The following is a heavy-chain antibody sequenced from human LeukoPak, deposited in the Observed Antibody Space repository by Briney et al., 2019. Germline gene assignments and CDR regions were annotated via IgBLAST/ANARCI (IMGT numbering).Heavy chain of an antibody. CDR1: GFTFNNAW. V-gene: IGHV3-15*01. J-gene: IGHJ4*02. D-gene: IGHD4-17*01. CDR3: TTDSGDYGDYVRK. CDR2: IKSKTAGGTT. Sequence: GGSLRLSCAASGFTFNNAWLSWIRQAPGKGLEWVGRIKSKTAGGTTDYPAPVKGRFTISRDDSEKTLYLQMNSVKTEDTAVYYCTTDSGDYGDYVRKWGQGTLVTVSS.